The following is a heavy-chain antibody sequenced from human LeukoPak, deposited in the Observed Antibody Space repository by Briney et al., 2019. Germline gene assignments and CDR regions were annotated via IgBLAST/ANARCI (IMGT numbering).Heavy chain of an antibody. CDR2: MNRDGSEK. D-gene: IGHD1-26*01. V-gene: IGHV3-7*03. J-gene: IGHJ3*02. CDR3: AKDLVGAIYVVAFDI. CDR1: GYTFSSYW. Sequence: PGGSLRLSCAASGYTFSSYWMSWVRQAPGKGLEWVANMNRDGSEKNYVDSIKGRFTISRDNSKNTLYLQMNSLRAEDTAVYYCAKDLVGAIYVVAFDIWGQGTMVIVSS.